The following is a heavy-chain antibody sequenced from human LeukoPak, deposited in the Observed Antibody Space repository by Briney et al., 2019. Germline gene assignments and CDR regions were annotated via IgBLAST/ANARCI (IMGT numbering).Heavy chain of an antibody. CDR1: VFTLDAYA. V-gene: IGHV3-9*01. CDR2: INWNSDAI. J-gene: IGHJ4*02. CDR3: EKGSGSYGLGRYSYFDD. D-gene: IGHD3-10*01. Sequence: PGGALRLSCAASVFTLDAYAMHWGPPAPGKGREWGSGINWNSDAIVYTDSVKGRFNISRDNAQNSLYLQMNSLRVEDTALYYCEKGSGSYGLGRYSYFDDWGKGTLVTVSS.